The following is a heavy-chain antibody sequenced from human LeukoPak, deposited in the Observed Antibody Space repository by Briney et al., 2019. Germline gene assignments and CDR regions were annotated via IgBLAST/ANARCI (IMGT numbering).Heavy chain of an antibody. CDR2: IKQDGSEK. V-gene: IGHV3-7*01. Sequence: PGGSLRLSCAASGFTFSNYWMSWVRQAPGKGLEWVANIKQDGSEKYYVDSVKGRFTISRDNAKNSLYLQMNSLRAEDTAVYYCARAETYYFDYWGQGTLVTVSS. CDR3: ARAETYYFDY. CDR1: GFTFSNYW. J-gene: IGHJ4*02.